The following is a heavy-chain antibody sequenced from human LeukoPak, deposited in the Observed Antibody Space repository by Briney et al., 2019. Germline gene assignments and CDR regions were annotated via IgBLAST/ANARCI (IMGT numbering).Heavy chain of an antibody. D-gene: IGHD6-13*01. V-gene: IGHV3-30-3*01. Sequence: PGGSLRLSCAASRFTFSTYAMHWVRQAPGKGLEWVAVISYDGSNKYYADSVKGRFTISRDNSKNTLYLQMNSLRAEDTAVYYCARVSEYSSSWAIDYWGQGTLVTVSS. CDR3: ARVSEYSSSWAIDY. J-gene: IGHJ4*02. CDR2: ISYDGSNK. CDR1: RFTFSTYA.